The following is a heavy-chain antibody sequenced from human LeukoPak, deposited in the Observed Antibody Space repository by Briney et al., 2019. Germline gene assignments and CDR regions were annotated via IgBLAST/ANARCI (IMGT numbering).Heavy chain of an antibody. J-gene: IGHJ3*02. V-gene: IGHV4-34*01. CDR2: INHSGST. D-gene: IGHD5-18*01. CDR1: GGSFSGYY. Sequence: SETLSLTCAVYGGSFSGYYWSWIRQPPGKGLEWIGKINHSGSTNYNPSLKSRVTISVGTSKNQFSLKLSSVTAADTAVYYCARDPQSGYSYGLFAFDIWGQGTMVTVSS. CDR3: ARDPQSGYSYGLFAFDI.